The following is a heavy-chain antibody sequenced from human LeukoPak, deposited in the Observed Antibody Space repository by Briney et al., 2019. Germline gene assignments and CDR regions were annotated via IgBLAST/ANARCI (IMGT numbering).Heavy chain of an antibody. Sequence: GGSLRLSCAASGFTFSSYSMNWVRQAPGKGLEWVAVIWYDGSNKYYADSVKGRFTISRDNSKNTLYLQMNSLRAEDTAVYYCARDDQAAGTGDVWGQGTTVTVSS. CDR2: IWYDGSNK. D-gene: IGHD6-13*01. V-gene: IGHV3-33*08. CDR3: ARDDQAAGTGDV. J-gene: IGHJ6*02. CDR1: GFTFSSYS.